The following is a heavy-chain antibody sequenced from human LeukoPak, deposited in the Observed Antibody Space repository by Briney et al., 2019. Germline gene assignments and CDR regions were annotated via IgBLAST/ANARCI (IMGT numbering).Heavy chain of an antibody. D-gene: IGHD3-9*01. CDR3: AELGINQMGGV. Sequence: PGGTLRLSCAASGFTLSSEWMTWVGQAPSQAVEWVANIKEYGTEKYYANSVKARFTISRDNATTSMYLQMNSLISQHTTVYYFAELGINQMGGVWGKGATATISS. V-gene: IGHV3-7*01. CDR1: GFTLSSEW. CDR2: IKEYGTEK. J-gene: IGHJ6*04.